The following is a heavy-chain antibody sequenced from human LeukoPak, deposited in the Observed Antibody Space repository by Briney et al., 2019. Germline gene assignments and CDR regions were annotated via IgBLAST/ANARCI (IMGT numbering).Heavy chain of an antibody. CDR3: AREEIAAAEVYNWFDP. CDR1: GYTFTGYY. V-gene: IGHV1-2*02. CDR2: INPNSGGT. Sequence: ASVKVSCKASGYTFTGYYMHWVRQAPGQGLEWMGWINPNSGGTNYAQKFQGRVTMTRDTSISTAYMELSRLRSDDTAVYYYAREEIAAAEVYNWFDPWGQGTLVTVSS. J-gene: IGHJ5*02. D-gene: IGHD6-13*01.